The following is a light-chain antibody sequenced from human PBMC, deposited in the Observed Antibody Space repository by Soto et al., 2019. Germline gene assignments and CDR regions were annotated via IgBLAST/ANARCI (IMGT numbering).Light chain of an antibody. Sequence: EIVMTQSPATLSVSPGERATLSCRASQSVSSNLAWYQQKPGQAPRLLIYGASTRATGIPARFSGSGSGTEFTLTISSLQSEDFAVYYCQQYNNWPRTITFGQGTLLEIK. J-gene: IGKJ5*01. CDR2: GAS. CDR3: QQYNNWPRTIT. CDR1: QSVSSN. V-gene: IGKV3-15*01.